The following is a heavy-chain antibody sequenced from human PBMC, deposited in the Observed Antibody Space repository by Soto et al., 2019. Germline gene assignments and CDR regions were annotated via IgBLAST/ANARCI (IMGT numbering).Heavy chain of an antibody. J-gene: IGHJ4*02. CDR3: ARAVVERLRARHFDC. Sequence: GASVKVSCKASGGTFNSYGISWVRQAPGQGLEWMGGIIPMFATANYAQKFQGRVTITADESTSTAYMELTSLTSEDTAVYYCARAVVERLRARHFDCWGQGTLVTVSS. CDR2: IIPMFATA. CDR1: GGTFNSYG. D-gene: IGHD6-25*01. V-gene: IGHV1-69*13.